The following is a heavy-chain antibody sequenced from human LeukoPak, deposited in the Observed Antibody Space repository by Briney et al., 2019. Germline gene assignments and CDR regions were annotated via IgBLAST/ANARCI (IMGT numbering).Heavy chain of an antibody. CDR1: GYTFTTYG. D-gene: IGHD2-2*01. V-gene: IGHV3-23*01. Sequence: PGGTLRLSCVGSGYTFTTYGMSWVRQAPGKGLEWVSGLDNNGDNTYYADSVKGRFTISRDNSKNTLYLQMNSLRAEDTAVYYCAKKYCSSTSCYESYYYYYYMDVWGKGTTVTISS. CDR2: LDNNGDNT. J-gene: IGHJ6*03. CDR3: AKKYCSSTSCYESYYYYYYMDV.